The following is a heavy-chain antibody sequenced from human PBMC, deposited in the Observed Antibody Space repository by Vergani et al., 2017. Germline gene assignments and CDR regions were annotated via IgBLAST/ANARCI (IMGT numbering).Heavy chain of an antibody. D-gene: IGHD2-15*01. J-gene: IGHJ4*02. CDR1: GGSINSHNYY. Sequence: QVQLQESGPGLVKPSQTLSLTCTVSGGSINSHNYYWSWIRQPAGKGLEWIGRIHTSGSTNYTPSLKSRVPMSEDTAKNQFSLTLTSVTAADTAVYFCARGSCLGGSCYKPLFDYWGQGILVTVSS. CDR2: IHTSGST. CDR3: ARGSCLGGSCYKPLFDY. V-gene: IGHV4-61*02.